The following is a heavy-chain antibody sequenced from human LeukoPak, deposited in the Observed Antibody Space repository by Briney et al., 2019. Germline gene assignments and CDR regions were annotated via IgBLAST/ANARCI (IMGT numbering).Heavy chain of an antibody. D-gene: IGHD2-8*01. Sequence: PSETPSLTCTVSGGSISSSSYYWGWIRQPPGKGLEWIGSIYYSGSTYYNPSLKSRVTISVDTSKNQFSLKLSSVTAADTAVYYCARLLSADIVLMVYAIPNAFDIWGQGTMVTVSS. J-gene: IGHJ3*02. CDR2: IYYSGST. V-gene: IGHV4-39*01. CDR3: ARLLSADIVLMVYAIPNAFDI. CDR1: GGSISSSSYY.